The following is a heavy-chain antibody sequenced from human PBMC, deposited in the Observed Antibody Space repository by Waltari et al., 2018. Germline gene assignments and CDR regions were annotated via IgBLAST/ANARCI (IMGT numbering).Heavy chain of an antibody. CDR3: ARRSSGAYPDYYYGLDV. CDR1: GGSISGNSYY. Sequence: QLQLQESGPGLVEPSETLSLTCSVSGGSISGNSYYWGWIRQPPGKGLEWVGSVNSGGTTYSHPSLKSRISISLDTTEHRFSLKLTSVTAADTAVYYCARRSSGAYPDYYYGLDVWGQGATV. V-gene: IGHV4-39*02. D-gene: IGHD3-22*01. J-gene: IGHJ6*02. CDR2: VNSGGTT.